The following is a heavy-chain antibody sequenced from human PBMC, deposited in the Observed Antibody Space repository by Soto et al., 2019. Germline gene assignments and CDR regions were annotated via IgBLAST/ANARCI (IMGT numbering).Heavy chain of an antibody. Sequence: GGSLRLSSSASGLTFSDYYISWIRQAPGTGLEWVSYISSGGFITYYADSVKGRFTTSWDKAKNSLYLQMNTLSANDTAVYYCATGVVPATKWGYYSYGLDVWGQGTTVTVSS. D-gene: IGHD2-2*01. V-gene: IGHV3-11*01. J-gene: IGHJ6*02. CDR2: ISSGGFIT. CDR1: GLTFSDYY. CDR3: ATGVVPATKWGYYSYGLDV.